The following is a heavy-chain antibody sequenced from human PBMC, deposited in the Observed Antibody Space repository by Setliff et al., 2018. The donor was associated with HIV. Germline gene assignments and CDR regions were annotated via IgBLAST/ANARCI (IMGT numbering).Heavy chain of an antibody. CDR3: ARLSPQYSGYDSGAFGY. J-gene: IGHJ4*02. V-gene: IGHV4-39*01. CDR1: GASISNSNSY. Sequence: LSLTCTVYGASISNSNSYWGWIRQPPGKRLEWLGSIYYGGSTSYNPSLSSRLTISVDTSKNQVSLRLSSVTAADTAVYYCARLSPQYSGYDSGAFGYWGQGTLVTV. D-gene: IGHD5-12*01. CDR2: IYYGGST.